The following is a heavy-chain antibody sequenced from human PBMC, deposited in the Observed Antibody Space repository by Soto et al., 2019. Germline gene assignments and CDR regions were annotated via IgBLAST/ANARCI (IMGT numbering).Heavy chain of an antibody. Sequence: SLRLSCAASGFAFRDFHMSWTRQVPGTGLEWISYISGGGTTVFYADSVKGRFTISRDNAQKSLYLQMDSLTSEDTAIYYCARDREPSVYHRMGGWGQRNTV. CDR1: GFAFRDFH. V-gene: IGHV3-11*01. J-gene: IGHJ6*01. CDR3: ARDREPSVYHRMGG. CDR2: ISGGGTTV.